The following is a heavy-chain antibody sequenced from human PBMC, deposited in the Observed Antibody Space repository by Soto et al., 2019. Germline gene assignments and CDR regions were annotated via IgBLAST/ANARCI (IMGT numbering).Heavy chain of an antibody. CDR2: INPNSGGT. Sequence: ASVKVSCKASGYTFTGYYMHWVRQAPGQGLEWMGWINPNSGGTNYAQKFQGWVTMTRDTSISTAYMELSRLRSDDTAVYYCAFSGITGTTGAFDIWGQGTMVTVS. J-gene: IGHJ3*02. D-gene: IGHD1-7*01. CDR1: GYTFTGYY. V-gene: IGHV1-2*04. CDR3: AFSGITGTTGAFDI.